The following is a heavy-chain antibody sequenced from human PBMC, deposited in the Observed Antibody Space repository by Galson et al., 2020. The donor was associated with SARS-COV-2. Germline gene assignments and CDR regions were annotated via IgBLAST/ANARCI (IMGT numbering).Heavy chain of an antibody. Sequence: SETLSLTCAVYGGSFSGYYWSWIRQPPKKGLEWIGEINHSGSTNYNPSLKSRVTIPVDTSKNQFSLKLSSVTAADTALYYCARGTLGYSSSWYFHWGQGTLVTVSS. D-gene: IGHD6-13*01. CDR1: GGSFSGYY. V-gene: IGHV4-34*01. CDR2: INHSGST. CDR3: ARGTLGYSSSWYFH. J-gene: IGHJ4*02.